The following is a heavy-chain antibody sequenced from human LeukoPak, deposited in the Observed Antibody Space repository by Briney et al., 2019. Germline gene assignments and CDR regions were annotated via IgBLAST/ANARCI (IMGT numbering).Heavy chain of an antibody. D-gene: IGHD6-13*01. CDR1: GFTLSNYA. Sequence: PGGSLRLSCAASGFTLSNYAMSWVRQAPGKGLEWVSGISGDGGSTYYADSVKGRFTISRGISENALYLQMNSLRAEDTAVYYCAKTSKYSTTWYDYWGQGTLVTVSS. V-gene: IGHV3-23*01. CDR3: AKTSKYSTTWYDY. CDR2: ISGDGGST. J-gene: IGHJ4*02.